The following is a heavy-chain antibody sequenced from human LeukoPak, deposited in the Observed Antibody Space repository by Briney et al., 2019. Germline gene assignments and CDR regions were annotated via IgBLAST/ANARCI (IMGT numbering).Heavy chain of an antibody. CDR2: IYYTGNT. J-gene: IGHJ4*02. CDR1: GGSISGYY. D-gene: IGHD7-27*01. V-gene: IGHV4-59*08. Sequence: LETLSLTCSVSGGSISGYYWSWIRQPPGRRLEWIGYIYYTGNTTYNPSLESRVTISIDRSKNLFSLKLTSVTVADTAVYFCARHPGASFDSWGQGNLVTVSS. CDR3: ARHPGASFDS.